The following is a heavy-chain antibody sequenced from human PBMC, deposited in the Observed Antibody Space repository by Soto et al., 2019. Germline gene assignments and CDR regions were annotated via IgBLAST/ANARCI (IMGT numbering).Heavy chain of an antibody. CDR3: ARFEFADLFFDY. D-gene: IGHD2-21*01. J-gene: IGHJ4*02. V-gene: IGHV4-59*01. Sequence: SETLSLTCTVSGGSISSYYWSWIRQPPGKGLEWIGYIYYSGSTNYNPSLKSRVTISVDTSKNQFSLKLSSVTDADTAVYYCARFEFADLFFDYWGQGTLVTVSS. CDR1: GGSISSYY. CDR2: IYYSGST.